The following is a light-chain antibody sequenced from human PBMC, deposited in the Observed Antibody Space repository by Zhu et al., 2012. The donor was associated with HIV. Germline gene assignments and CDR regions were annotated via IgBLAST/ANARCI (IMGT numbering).Light chain of an antibody. Sequence: DIQMTQSPSTLPASIGDRVTITCRASQSVHKWLAWYQQKPEKAPKLLIYEASTLETGVPLRFSGSGSATEFTLTISSLQPDDFATYSCQQYYTPSYAFGQGTKLQIK. CDR3: QQYYTPSYA. V-gene: IGKV1-5*03. CDR1: QSVHKW. CDR2: EAS. J-gene: IGKJ2*01.